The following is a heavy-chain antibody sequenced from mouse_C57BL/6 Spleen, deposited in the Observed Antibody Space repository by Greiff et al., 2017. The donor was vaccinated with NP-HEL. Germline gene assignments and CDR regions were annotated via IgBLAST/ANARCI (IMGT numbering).Heavy chain of an antibody. CDR1: GYTFTSYD. Sequence: LVESGPELVKPGASVKLSCKASGYTFTSYDINWVKQRPGQGIEWIGWIYPRDGSTKYNEKFKGKATLTVDTSSSTAYMELHSLTSEDSAVYFCASWTTVVAPGYWGQGTLVTVSA. CDR2: IYPRDGST. J-gene: IGHJ3*01. CDR3: ASWTTVVAPGY. V-gene: IGHV1-85*01. D-gene: IGHD1-1*01.